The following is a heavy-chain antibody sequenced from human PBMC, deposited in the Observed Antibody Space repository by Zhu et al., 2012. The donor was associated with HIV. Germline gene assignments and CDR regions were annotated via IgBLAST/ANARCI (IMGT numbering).Heavy chain of an antibody. Sequence: QVQLQQWGAGLLKPSETLSLTCAVYGASFNSYYWTWLRQSPGKGLERIGDINHSGNTNYNSSFKSRVTISIDNSKNQFSLSLKSVTADDSAVYFCAGQIAVADARPGYFDRWGQGTLVTVSS. CDR3: AGQIAVADARPGYFDR. CDR1: GASFNSYY. CDR2: INHSGNT. J-gene: IGHJ1*01. D-gene: IGHD2-21*01. V-gene: IGHV4-34*01.